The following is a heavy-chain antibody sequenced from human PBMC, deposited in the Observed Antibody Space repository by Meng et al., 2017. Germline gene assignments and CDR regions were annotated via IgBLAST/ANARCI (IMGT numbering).Heavy chain of an antibody. CDR3: AREIVVVVAATHWFDP. CDR2: IKQDGSEK. Sequence: GGSLRLSCAVSGFTFSSYWMSWVRQAPGKGLEWVANIKQDGSEKYYVDCVKGRFTISSDNAKNSLYLQMNSLRAEDTAVYYCAREIVVVVAATHWFDPWGQGTLVTVSS. CDR1: GFTFSSYW. D-gene: IGHD2-15*01. J-gene: IGHJ5*02. V-gene: IGHV3-7*01.